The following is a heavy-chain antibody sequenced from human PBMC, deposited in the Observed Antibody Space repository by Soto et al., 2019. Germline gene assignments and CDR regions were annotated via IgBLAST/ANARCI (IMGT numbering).Heavy chain of an antibody. CDR2: VNAGNGNT. CDR3: ARQTTVNYYYYYGMDV. Sequence: ASVKVSCKASGYTFTSYAMHWVRQAPGQRLEWMGWVNAGNGNTKYSQKFQGRVTINRDTSASTAYMELSSLRSEDTAVYYCARQTTVNYYYYYGMDVWGQGTTVTVSS. D-gene: IGHD4-4*01. J-gene: IGHJ6*02. CDR1: GYTFTSYA. V-gene: IGHV1-3*01.